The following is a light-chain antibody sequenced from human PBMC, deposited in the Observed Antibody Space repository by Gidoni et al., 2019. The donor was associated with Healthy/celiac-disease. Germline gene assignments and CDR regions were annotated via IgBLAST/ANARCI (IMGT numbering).Light chain of an antibody. V-gene: IGLV2-14*03. J-gene: IGLJ2*01. Sequence: QSALTQPDSVSGSPGQSITISCTGTSSDVGGYNYVSWYQQHTGKAPKLMIYDVSNRPSGVSNRFSGSKSGNTASLTISGLQAEDEADYYCSSYTSSSHVVFGGGTKLTVL. CDR3: SSYTSSSHVV. CDR1: SSDVGGYNY. CDR2: DVS.